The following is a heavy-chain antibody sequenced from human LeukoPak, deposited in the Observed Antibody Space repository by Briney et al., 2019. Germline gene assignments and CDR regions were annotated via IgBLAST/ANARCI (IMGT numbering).Heavy chain of an antibody. J-gene: IGHJ4*02. Sequence: LXLSCAASGFTFSTFNMNWVRQAPGKGLEWVSSITSSGSHIYYEDSVKGRFTISRDNAKNSLYLQMSSLRAEDTAVYYCARQVGATRDLDYWGQGTLVTVS. CDR1: GFTFSTFN. D-gene: IGHD1-26*01. CDR2: ITSSGSHI. V-gene: IGHV3-21*01. CDR3: ARQVGATRDLDY.